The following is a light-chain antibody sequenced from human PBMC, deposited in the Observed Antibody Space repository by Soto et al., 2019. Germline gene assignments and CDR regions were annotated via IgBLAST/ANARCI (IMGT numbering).Light chain of an antibody. V-gene: IGKV1-39*01. Sequence: IQMTQSPSSLSASVGERVTISCLASQSISTYLNWYQQKPGTAPKLLIYRASSVKSGVPPRFSGSGSGRDFTLTISSLRPEDIATYFCQHSYSSPPWTFGQGSKVAIK. CDR3: QHSYSSPPWT. CDR2: RAS. CDR1: QSISTY. J-gene: IGKJ1*01.